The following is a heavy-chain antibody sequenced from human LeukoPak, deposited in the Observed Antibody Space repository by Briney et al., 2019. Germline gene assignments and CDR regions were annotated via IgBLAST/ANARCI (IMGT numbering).Heavy chain of an antibody. J-gene: IGHJ4*02. D-gene: IGHD6-19*01. CDR2: INPSGGST. CDR1: GYTFTSYY. Sequence: ASVKVSCKASGYTFTSYYMHWVRQAPGQGLEWMGIINPSGGSTSYAQKFQGRVTMIRDTSTSTVYMELSSLRSEDTAVYYCARDRSIAVAGTRGYFDYWGQGTLVTVSS. CDR3: ARDRSIAVAGTRGYFDY. V-gene: IGHV1-46*01.